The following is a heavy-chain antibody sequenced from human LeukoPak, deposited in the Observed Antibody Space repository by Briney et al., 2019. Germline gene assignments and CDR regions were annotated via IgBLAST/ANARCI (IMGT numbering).Heavy chain of an antibody. CDR1: GYSISSGYY. CDR2: IYHSGST. CDR3: ARLKRYDFWSGYYPSDY. D-gene: IGHD3-3*01. J-gene: IGHJ4*02. Sequence: PSETLSLTCAVSGYSISSGYYWGWIRQPPGKGLEWIGSIYHSGSTYYNPSLKSRVTISVDTSKNQFSLKLSSVTAADTAVYYCARLKRYDFWSGYYPSDYWGQGTLVTVSS. V-gene: IGHV4-38-2*01.